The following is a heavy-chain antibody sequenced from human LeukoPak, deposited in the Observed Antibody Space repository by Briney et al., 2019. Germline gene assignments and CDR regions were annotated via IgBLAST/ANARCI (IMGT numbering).Heavy chain of an antibody. Sequence: SETLSLTCTVSGYSISSGYYWGWIRQPPGKGLEWIGSIYHSGSTYYNPSLKSRVTISVDTSKNQFSLKLSSVTAADTAVYYCARVLGIAARPDRFDYWGQGTLVTVSS. D-gene: IGHD6-6*01. CDR3: ARVLGIAARPDRFDY. V-gene: IGHV4-38-2*02. CDR2: IYHSGST. CDR1: GYSISSGYY. J-gene: IGHJ4*02.